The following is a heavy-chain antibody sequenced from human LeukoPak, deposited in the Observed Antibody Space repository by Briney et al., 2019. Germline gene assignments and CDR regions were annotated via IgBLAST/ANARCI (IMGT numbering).Heavy chain of an antibody. J-gene: IGHJ5*02. CDR1: GGTFSSYA. D-gene: IGHD2-15*01. V-gene: IGHV1-69*01. Sequence: SVKVSCKASGGTFSSYAISWLRQAPGQGLEWMGGIIPIFGTANYAQKFQGRVTITADESTSTAYMELSSLRSEDTAVYYCARDTLGYCSGGSCYGWFDPWGQGTLVTVSS. CDR2: IIPIFGTA. CDR3: ARDTLGYCSGGSCYGWFDP.